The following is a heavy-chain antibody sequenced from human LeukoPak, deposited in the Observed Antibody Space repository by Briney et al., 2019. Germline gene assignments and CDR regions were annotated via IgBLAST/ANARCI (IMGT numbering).Heavy chain of an antibody. D-gene: IGHD1-14*01. CDR1: GFTFSSYW. CDR2: INQDGNEK. V-gene: IGHV3-7*01. Sequence: PGGSLRLSCGAPGFTFSSYWINWVRQAPGKGLEWVAVINQDGNEKYYVDSVKGRFTISRDNAQNSLYLQMNSLRAEDTAVYYCARDFRNAGVYWGQGALVTVSS. CDR3: ARDFRNAGVY. J-gene: IGHJ4*02.